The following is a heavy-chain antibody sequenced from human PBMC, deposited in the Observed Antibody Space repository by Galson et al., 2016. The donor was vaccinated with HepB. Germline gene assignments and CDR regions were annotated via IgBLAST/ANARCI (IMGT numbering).Heavy chain of an antibody. Sequence: SLRLSCAASGFTFDTYAMNWVRQAPGKGLEWVSAISAKTGVTDYVDAVKGRFTISRDNSKNTLYLHMSSLRVEDTAVYYCASRVNIPWGQGTLVTVSS. V-gene: IGHV3-23*01. CDR3: ASRVNIP. CDR2: ISAKTGVT. D-gene: IGHD2/OR15-2a*01. CDR1: GFTFDTYA. J-gene: IGHJ5*02.